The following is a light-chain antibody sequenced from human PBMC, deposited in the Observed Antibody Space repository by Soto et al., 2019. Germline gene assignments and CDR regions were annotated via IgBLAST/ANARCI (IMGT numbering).Light chain of an antibody. Sequence: DIQMTQSPSTLSASVGDRVTITCRASQSISSWLAWYQQKPGKAPKLLIYKASSLESGVPSRFSGSGSGTEFTLTISSLQSEDFAVYYCQQYSNWPPGTFGQGTKVDIK. V-gene: IGKV1-5*03. CDR3: QQYSNWPPGT. CDR1: QSISSW. CDR2: KAS. J-gene: IGKJ1*01.